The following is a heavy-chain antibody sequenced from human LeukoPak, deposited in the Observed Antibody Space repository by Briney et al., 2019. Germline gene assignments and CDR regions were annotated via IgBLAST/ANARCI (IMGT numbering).Heavy chain of an antibody. Sequence: GGSLRLSCAASGFTFSSYAMSWVSQAPGKGLEWVSAISGSGGSTYYADSVKGRFTISRDNSKNTLYLQMNSLRAEDTAVYYCAKDRIAGDAFDIWGQGTMVTVSS. CDR3: AKDRIAGDAFDI. J-gene: IGHJ3*02. CDR1: GFTFSSYA. D-gene: IGHD6-13*01. CDR2: ISGSGGST. V-gene: IGHV3-23*01.